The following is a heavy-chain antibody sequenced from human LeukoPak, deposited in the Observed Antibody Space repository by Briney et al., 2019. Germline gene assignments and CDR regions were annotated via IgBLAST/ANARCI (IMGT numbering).Heavy chain of an antibody. V-gene: IGHV3-23*01. D-gene: IGHD1-26*01. Sequence: GGSLRLSCAASGFTFSSYWMHWVRQAPGKGLEWVSAISGSGGSTYYADSVKGRFTISRDNSKNTLYLQMNSLRAEDTAVYYCAKDGGAKWELLKSYFDYWGQGTLVTVSS. CDR2: ISGSGGST. CDR3: AKDGGAKWELLKSYFDY. J-gene: IGHJ4*02. CDR1: GFTFSSYW.